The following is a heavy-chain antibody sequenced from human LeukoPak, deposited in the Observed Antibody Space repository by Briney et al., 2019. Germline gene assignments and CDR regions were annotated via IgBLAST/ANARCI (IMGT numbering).Heavy chain of an antibody. V-gene: IGHV3-23*01. CDR3: ATHPRLQGV. Sequence: GGTLRLSCAASGFTFSSYGMSWVRQAPGKGMEWVSAISGSGGSTYYADSVKGRFTISRDNSKNTLYLQMNSLRAEDTAVYYCATHPRLQGVWGQGTLVTVSS. CDR2: ISGSGGST. D-gene: IGHD2-8*01. J-gene: IGHJ4*02. CDR1: GFTFSSYG.